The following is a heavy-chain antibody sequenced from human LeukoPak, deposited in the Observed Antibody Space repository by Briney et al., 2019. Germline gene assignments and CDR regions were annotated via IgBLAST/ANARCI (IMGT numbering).Heavy chain of an antibody. J-gene: IGHJ4*02. V-gene: IGHV1-18*01. D-gene: IGHD6-13*01. CDR1: GGTFSSYA. CDR3: ARCYSSSWQRLDN. Sequence: ASVKVSCKASGGTFSSYAISWVRQAPGQGLEWMGWISGYSGNANYAQKFQDRVVMTTDRSTSTAYMELRSVGSDDTAVYYCARCYSSSWQRLDNWGQGTLVIVSS. CDR2: ISGYSGNA.